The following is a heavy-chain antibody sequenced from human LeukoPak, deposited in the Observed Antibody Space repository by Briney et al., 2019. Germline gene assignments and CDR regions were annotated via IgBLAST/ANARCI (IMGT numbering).Heavy chain of an antibody. CDR2: INWNGGST. J-gene: IGHJ5*02. Sequence: GGSLRLSCAASGFTFDDYGMSWVRQAPGKGLDWVSGINWNGGSTGYADSVKGRFTISRDNAKNSLYLQMNSLRAEDTALYYCARCSSTSCTNWFDPWGQGTLVTVTS. V-gene: IGHV3-20*04. D-gene: IGHD2-2*01. CDR1: GFTFDDYG. CDR3: ARCSSTSCTNWFDP.